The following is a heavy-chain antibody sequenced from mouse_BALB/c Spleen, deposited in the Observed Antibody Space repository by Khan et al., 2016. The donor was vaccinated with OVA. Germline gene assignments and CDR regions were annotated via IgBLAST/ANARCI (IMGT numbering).Heavy chain of an antibody. V-gene: IGHV2-9*02. CDR2: IWAGGST. CDR1: GFSLTSYG. CDR3: ARLEDI. Sequence: VMLVESGPGLVAPSQSLSITCTVSGFSLTSYGVHWVRQPPGKGLEWLGVIWAGGSTNYNSALMSRLSLSKDNSKSPVFLKMNSLQNDDTAMYYCARLEDIWGQGTTLTVSS. J-gene: IGHJ2*01. D-gene: IGHD1-3*01.